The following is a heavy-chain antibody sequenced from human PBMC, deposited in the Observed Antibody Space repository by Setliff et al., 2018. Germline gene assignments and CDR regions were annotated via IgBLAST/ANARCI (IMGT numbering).Heavy chain of an antibody. J-gene: IGHJ4*02. Sequence: PSETLSLTCTVYGGSFSNYYWGWIRQSPGKGLEWIGEINDSGTTNYSPSLKSQVTISLDASTNQFSLKLRSVSAADTAVYYCRYWSGYYNNDYWGQGTLVTVSS. CDR1: GGSFSNYY. D-gene: IGHD3-3*01. CDR2: INDSGTT. CDR3: RYWSGYYNNDY. V-gene: IGHV4-34*01.